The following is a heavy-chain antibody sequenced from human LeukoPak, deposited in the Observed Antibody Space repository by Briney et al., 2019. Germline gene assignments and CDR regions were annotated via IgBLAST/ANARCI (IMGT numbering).Heavy chain of an antibody. CDR1: GFNFGAYA. Sequence: TGGSLRLSRAASGFNFGAYAMHGVRQFPGKGLEGVAVIWFVGRKKLFADSLKGRITISRDNSKNTLYLQLNSLRAEDTAVYYCARDGHCSSCSCSLGWGVGMDVWGQGTTVTVSS. D-gene: IGHD2-2*03. CDR2: IWFVGRKK. CDR3: ARDGHCSSCSCSLGWGVGMDV. J-gene: IGHJ6*02. V-gene: IGHV3-33*01.